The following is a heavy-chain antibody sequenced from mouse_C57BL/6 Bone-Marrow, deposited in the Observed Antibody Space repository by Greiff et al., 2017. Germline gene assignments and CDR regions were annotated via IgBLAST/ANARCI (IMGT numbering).Heavy chain of an antibody. D-gene: IGHD2-4*01. CDR2: IYPRSGNT. V-gene: IGHV1-81*01. J-gene: IGHJ3*01. CDR1: GYTFTSYG. Sequence: QVQLQQSGAELARPGASVKLSCKASGYTFTSYGISWVKQRTGQGLEWIGEIYPRSGNTYYNEKFKGKATLTADKSSSTAYMERRSLTSEDSAVYFCAREDPIYYDYDEAWIAYWGQGTLVTVSA. CDR3: AREDPIYYDYDEAWIAY.